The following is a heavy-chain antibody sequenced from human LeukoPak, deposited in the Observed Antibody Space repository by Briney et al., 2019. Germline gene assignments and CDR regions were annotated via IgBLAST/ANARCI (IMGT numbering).Heavy chain of an antibody. Sequence: GRSLRLSCAASGFTFSSYAMHWVRQAPGKGLEWVAVISYDGSNKYYADSVKGRFTISRDNAKNSLYLQMNSLRAEDTAVYYCARGCSSTSCYVVDYWGQGTLVTVSS. V-gene: IGHV3-30*04. J-gene: IGHJ4*02. CDR1: GFTFSSYA. CDR3: ARGCSSTSCYVVDY. CDR2: ISYDGSNK. D-gene: IGHD2-2*01.